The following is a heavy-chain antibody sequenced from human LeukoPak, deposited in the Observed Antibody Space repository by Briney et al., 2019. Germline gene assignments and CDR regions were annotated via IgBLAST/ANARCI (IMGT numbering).Heavy chain of an antibody. CDR1: GFTFSSYE. D-gene: IGHD6-13*01. CDR3: AKAAGIAAFYWDYYTDV. CDR2: ISGSGGST. Sequence: GGSLRLSCAASGFTFSSYEMNWVRQAPGKGLEWVSAISGSGGSTYYADSVKGRFTISRDNSKNTLYLQMNSLRAEDTAVYYCAKAAGIAAFYWDYYTDVWGKGTTVTVSS. V-gene: IGHV3-23*01. J-gene: IGHJ6*03.